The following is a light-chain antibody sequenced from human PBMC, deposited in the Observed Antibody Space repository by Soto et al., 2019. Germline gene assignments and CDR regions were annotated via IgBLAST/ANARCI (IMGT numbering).Light chain of an antibody. V-gene: IGKV3-15*01. CDR3: QQYNNWLPDRT. CDR1: QSVGRN. Sequence: EIVMTQSPATLSVSPGESTTLSCRASQSVGRNLAWYQQKPGQAPRLLIYGASTRATGIPARFSGSGSGTEFTLTIISLQSEDFAIFFCQQYNNWLPDRTFGQGTKVEIK. CDR2: GAS. J-gene: IGKJ1*01.